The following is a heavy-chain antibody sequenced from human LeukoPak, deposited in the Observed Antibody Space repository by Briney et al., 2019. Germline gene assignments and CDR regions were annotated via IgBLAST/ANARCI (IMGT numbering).Heavy chain of an antibody. V-gene: IGHV4-39*01. D-gene: IGHD3-9*01. CDR1: GFTFSSYD. CDR3: ARYVTIFVGGESN. J-gene: IGHJ4*02. Sequence: GSLRLSCAASGFTFSSYDMNWVRQVPGKGLEWIGSIYYSGSIYYNPSLKSRVTISVDTSKNQFSLKLSSVTAADTAVYYCARYVTIFVGGESNWGQGTLVTVSS. CDR2: IYYSGSI.